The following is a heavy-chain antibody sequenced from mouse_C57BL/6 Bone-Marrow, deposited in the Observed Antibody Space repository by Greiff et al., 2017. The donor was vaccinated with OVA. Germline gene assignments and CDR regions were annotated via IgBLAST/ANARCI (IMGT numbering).Heavy chain of an antibody. J-gene: IGHJ2*01. CDR3: ARLPYYSNGFDY. CDR2: INPGSGGT. D-gene: IGHD2-5*01. Sequence: QAQLQQSGAELVRPGTSVKVSCKASGYAFTNYLIEWVKQRPGQGLEWIGVINPGSGGTNYNEKFKGKATLTADKSSSTAYMQLSSLTSEDSAVYFCARLPYYSNGFDYWGQGTTLTVSS. V-gene: IGHV1-54*01. CDR1: GYAFTNYL.